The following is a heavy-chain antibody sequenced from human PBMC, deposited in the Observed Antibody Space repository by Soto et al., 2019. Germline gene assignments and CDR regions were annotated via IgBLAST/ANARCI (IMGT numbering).Heavy chain of an antibody. Sequence: GGSLRLSCAASGFTVSSNYMSRGRQAPGKGLEWVSVIYSGGSTYYADSVKGRFTISRDNSKNTLYLQMNSLRAEDTAVYYCARDPICSGGSCYSKVDVWGKGTTVTVSS. CDR1: GFTVSSNY. D-gene: IGHD2-15*01. CDR2: IYSGGST. J-gene: IGHJ6*04. V-gene: IGHV3-66*01. CDR3: ARDPICSGGSCYSKVDV.